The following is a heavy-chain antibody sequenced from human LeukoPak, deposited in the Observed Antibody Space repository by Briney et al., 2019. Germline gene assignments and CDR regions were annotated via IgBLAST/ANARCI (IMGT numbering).Heavy chain of an antibody. Sequence: TASETLSLTCAVYGGSFSGYYWSWIRQPPGKGLEWIGEINHSGSTNYNPSLKSRVTISVDTSKNQFSLKLSSVTAADTAVYYCARSLGNWGDYYYYMDVWGKGTTVTVSS. CDR2: INHSGST. J-gene: IGHJ6*03. V-gene: IGHV4-34*01. CDR3: ARSLGNWGDYYYYMDV. CDR1: GGSFSGYY. D-gene: IGHD7-27*01.